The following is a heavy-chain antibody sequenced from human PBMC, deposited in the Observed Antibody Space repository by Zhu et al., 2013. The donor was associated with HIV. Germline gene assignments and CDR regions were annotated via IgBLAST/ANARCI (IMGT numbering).Heavy chain of an antibody. D-gene: IGHD3-22*01. Sequence: QVQLVQSGAEVKKPGASVKVSCKASGYTFTGYYIHWVRQAPGQGLEWMGWINPNTGDTNSAQKFQGRVILTRDTSINTAYMEMSRLRSDDTAVYYCARDEYYYDSSGAYGYWGQGTRVTVSS. CDR1: GYTFTGYY. V-gene: IGHV1-2*02. CDR3: ARDEYYYDSSGAYGY. CDR2: INPNTGDT. J-gene: IGHJ4*02.